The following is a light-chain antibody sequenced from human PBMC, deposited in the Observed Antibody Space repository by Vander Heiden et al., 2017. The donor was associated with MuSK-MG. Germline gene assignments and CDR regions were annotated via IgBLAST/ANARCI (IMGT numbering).Light chain of an antibody. J-gene: IGKJ4*01. CDR2: GAS. CDR3: QQYGRSPLT. V-gene: IGKV3-20*01. Sequence: EIVLTQSPGTLSLSPGERATLSCRASQSVSSSYLAWYQQKPGQAPRLLIYGASRRATGISDRFSGSGSGTDFTLTISRLEPEDFAVYYCQQYGRSPLTFGGGTKVEIK. CDR1: QSVSSSY.